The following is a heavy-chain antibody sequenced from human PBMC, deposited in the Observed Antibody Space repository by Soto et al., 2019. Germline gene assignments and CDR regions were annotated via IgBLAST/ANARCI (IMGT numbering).Heavy chain of an antibody. D-gene: IGHD2-2*01. CDR3: VRRFCRGTSCRFNWFDP. J-gene: IGHJ5*02. CDR1: GYIFTNYW. V-gene: IGHV5-51*01. Sequence: PGESLKISCEGSGYIFTNYWIGWVRQMPGKGLEWMGIVNPDDSTTTYSQSFQGQVIISADKSVRSAYLQWSSLKDSDTATYYCVRRFCRGTSCRFNWFDPWGQGTLVTVSS. CDR2: VNPDDSTT.